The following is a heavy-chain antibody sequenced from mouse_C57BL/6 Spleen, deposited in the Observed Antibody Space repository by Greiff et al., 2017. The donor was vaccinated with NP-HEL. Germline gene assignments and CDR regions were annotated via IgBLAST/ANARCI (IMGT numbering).Heavy chain of an antibody. J-gene: IGHJ1*03. V-gene: IGHV1-52*01. CDR3: AREGIYEGYFDV. CDR1: GYTFTSYW. Sequence: VQLQQPGAELVRPGSSVKLSCKASGYTFTSYWMHWVKQRPIQGLEWIGNIDPSDSETHYNQKFKDKATLTVDKSSSTAYMQLSSLTSEDSAVYYCAREGIYEGYFDVWGTGTTVTVSS. D-gene: IGHD2-3*01. CDR2: IDPSDSET.